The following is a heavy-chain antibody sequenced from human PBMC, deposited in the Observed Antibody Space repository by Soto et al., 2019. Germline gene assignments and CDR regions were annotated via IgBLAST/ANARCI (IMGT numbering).Heavy chain of an antibody. CDR2: ISGSGGST. V-gene: IGHV3-23*01. Sequence: HPGGSLRLSCAASGFTSSSYAMSWVRQAPGKGLEWVSAISGSGGSTYYADSVKGRFTISRDNSKNTLYLQMNSLRAEDTAVYYCAKDLKYSSSSYAEYLQNWGQGTLVTVSS. J-gene: IGHJ1*01. CDR1: GFTSSSYA. CDR3: AKDLKYSSSSYAEYLQN. D-gene: IGHD6-6*01.